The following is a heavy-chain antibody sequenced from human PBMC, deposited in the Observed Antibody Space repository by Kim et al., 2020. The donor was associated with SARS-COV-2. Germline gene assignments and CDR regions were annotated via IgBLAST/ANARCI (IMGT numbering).Heavy chain of an antibody. CDR1: GFTFFGHA. V-gene: IGHV3-23*01. J-gene: IGHJ4*02. CDR3: LKWGWGWIGYY. CDR2: IDGSDGTT. Sequence: GGSLRLSCTTSGFTFFGHAMSWVRQAPGKGLEWVSSIDGSDGTTYYVDSVKGRFSISRDDSRNTLYLQMSALRADDTAAYYCLKWGWGWIGYYWGQGTL. D-gene: IGHD3-10*01.